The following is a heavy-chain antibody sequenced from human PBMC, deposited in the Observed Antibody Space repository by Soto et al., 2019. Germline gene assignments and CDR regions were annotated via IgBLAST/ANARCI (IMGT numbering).Heavy chain of an antibody. CDR2: ISAYNGNT. D-gene: IGHD4-17*01. V-gene: IGHV1-18*01. CDR3: ARDRTVTTRTPFVAFDI. CDR1: GYTFTSYG. J-gene: IGHJ3*02. Sequence: ASVKVSCKASGYTFTSYGISWVRQAPGQGLEWMGWISAYNGNTNYAQKLQGRVTMTTDTSTSTAYMELRSLRSDDTAVYYCARDRTVTTRTPFVAFDIWGKGKMVT.